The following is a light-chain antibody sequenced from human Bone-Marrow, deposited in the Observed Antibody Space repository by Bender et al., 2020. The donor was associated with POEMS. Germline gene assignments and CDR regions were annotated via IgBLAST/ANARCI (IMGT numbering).Light chain of an antibody. CDR1: NIEYRI. Sequence: SYELTQAASMTVALGETAKITCGGSNIEYRIVQWYQQKPGQAPLLVIYRSKDRPSGIPERFSASTSGNTATLTISRVQAGDEADYYCHVWDSNNVVAVFGRGTKLTVL. CDR3: HVWDSNNVVAV. V-gene: IGLV3-9*02. J-gene: IGLJ3*02. CDR2: RSK.